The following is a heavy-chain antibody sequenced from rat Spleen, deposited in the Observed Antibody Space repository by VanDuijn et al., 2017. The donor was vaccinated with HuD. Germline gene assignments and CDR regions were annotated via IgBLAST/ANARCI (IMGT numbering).Heavy chain of an antibody. D-gene: IGHD4-3*01. CDR2: ISYDGSST. CDR1: GFTFSSFA. V-gene: IGHV5-7*01. J-gene: IGHJ4*01. Sequence: EVQLVESGGGLVQPGRSLKLSCAASGFTFSSFAMAWVRQAPKKGLEWVATISYDGSSTYYRDSVKGRFTISRDNAKSTLYLQMDSLRSEDTATYYCARHNSGYGVMDAWGQGASVTVSS. CDR3: ARHNSGYGVMDA.